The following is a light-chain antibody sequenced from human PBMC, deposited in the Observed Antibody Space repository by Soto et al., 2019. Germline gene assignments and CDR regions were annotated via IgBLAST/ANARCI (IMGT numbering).Light chain of an antibody. V-gene: IGKV3-20*01. CDR3: QQYVSSPWA. CDR2: GAS. CDR1: QSVSNNY. J-gene: IGKJ1*01. Sequence: EIVLTQSPGTLSLSPGEGATLSCRASQSVSNNYLAWYQQKPGQAPRLLIYGASNRATGIPDRFSGSGSGTDFTLTISRLEPEDFAVYYCQQYVSSPWAFGQGTKVDIK.